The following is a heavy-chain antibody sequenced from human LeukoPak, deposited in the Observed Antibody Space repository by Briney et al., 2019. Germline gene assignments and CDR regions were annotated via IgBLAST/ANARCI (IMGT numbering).Heavy chain of an antibody. CDR1: GGIFSSYA. CDR2: IMPILGIA. Sequence: SVKVSCKASGGIFSSYAISWVRQAPGQGLEWMGRIMPILGIANYAQKFQGRVTITADKSTSTAYMELSSLRSEDTAVYYCARTEICSGGSCYPGVYYYYGMDVWGQGTTVTVSS. J-gene: IGHJ6*02. D-gene: IGHD2-15*01. CDR3: ARTEICSGGSCYPGVYYYYGMDV. V-gene: IGHV1-69*04.